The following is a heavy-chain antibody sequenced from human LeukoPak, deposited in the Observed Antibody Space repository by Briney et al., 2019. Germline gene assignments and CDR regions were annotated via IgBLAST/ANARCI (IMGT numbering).Heavy chain of an antibody. V-gene: IGHV3-30*04. Sequence: PGRSLRLSCAASGFTFSSYAMHWVRQAPGKGLEWVAVISYDGSNKYYADSVKGRFTISRDNSKNTLYLQMNSLRAEDTAVYYCARDLKYYDSSGYYAFDIWGQGTMVTVSS. CDR2: ISYDGSNK. CDR1: GFTFSSYA. CDR3: ARDLKYYDSSGYYAFDI. D-gene: IGHD3-22*01. J-gene: IGHJ3*02.